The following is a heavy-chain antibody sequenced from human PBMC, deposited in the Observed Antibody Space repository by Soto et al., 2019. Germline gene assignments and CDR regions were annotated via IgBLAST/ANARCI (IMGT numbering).Heavy chain of an antibody. Sequence: SDTLCLTWTVYGGSISSIIYYWGWIRQPPGKGLEWIGSIYYSGSTYYNPSPKSRVTISVDTSKNQFSLKLSSVTAADTAVYYCARLDYYYDRSGDHFDYWGEATLGTVS. J-gene: IGHJ4*02. CDR1: GGSISSIIYY. CDR2: IYYSGST. V-gene: IGHV4-39*01. CDR3: ARLDYYYDRSGDHFDY. D-gene: IGHD3-22*01.